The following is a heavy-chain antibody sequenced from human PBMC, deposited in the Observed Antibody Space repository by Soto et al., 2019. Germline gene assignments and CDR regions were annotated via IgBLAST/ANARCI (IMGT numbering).Heavy chain of an antibody. D-gene: IGHD3-3*01. V-gene: IGHV3-23*01. CDR1: GFTFSSDA. CDR2: ISGSGGSK. J-gene: IGHJ4*02. Sequence: EVQLLESGGGLVQPGGSLRLSCAASGFTFSSDAMSWVRQAPGKGLEWVSAISGSGGSKYYADSVKGRFTISRDNSKNTLYLQMNILRAEDTAVYYCAKARAQYYDFWSGYPVDYWGQGTLVTVSS. CDR3: AKARAQYYDFWSGYPVDY.